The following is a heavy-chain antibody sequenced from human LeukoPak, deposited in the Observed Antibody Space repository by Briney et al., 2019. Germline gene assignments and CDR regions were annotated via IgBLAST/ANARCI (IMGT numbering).Heavy chain of an antibody. D-gene: IGHD3-3*01. CDR2: INPNSGGT. V-gene: IGHV1-2*02. CDR1: GYTFTGYY. J-gene: IGHJ5*02. Sequence: GASVKVSCKASGYTFTGYYMHWVRQAPGQGLEWMGWINPNSGGTNYAQKFQGRVTMTRDTSISTAFMELSRLRSDDTAVYYCARGVPDYDFWSGYYPWGQGTLVTVSS. CDR3: ARGVPDYDFWSGYYP.